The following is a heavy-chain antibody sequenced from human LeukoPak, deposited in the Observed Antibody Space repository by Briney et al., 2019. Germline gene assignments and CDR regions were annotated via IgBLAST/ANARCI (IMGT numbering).Heavy chain of an antibody. V-gene: IGHV1-18*01. D-gene: IGHD3-22*01. CDR2: INAYTGNT. Sequence: GASVKVSCKASGYTFTSYGISWVRQAPGQGLEWMGWINAYTGNTNYAQKLQGRVTMTTDTSTSTAYMELRSLRSDDTAVYYCARGSGYYYGPYYYYHGMDVWGQGTTVTVSS. CDR1: GYTFTSYG. J-gene: IGHJ6*02. CDR3: ARGSGYYYGPYYYYHGMDV.